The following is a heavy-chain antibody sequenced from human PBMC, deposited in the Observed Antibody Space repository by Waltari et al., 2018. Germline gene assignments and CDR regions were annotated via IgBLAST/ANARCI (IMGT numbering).Heavy chain of an antibody. CDR3: AKDEVSGREASLDAFDI. CDR1: GVTFSSYA. D-gene: IGHD3-10*01. Sequence: EAQLLESGGGLVQPGGSLRLSCAASGVTFSSYAMTWVRQAPGKGRAWVSTISGGAGSTYYADSVKGRFTISRDNARNTVYLQMNSLTVEDTAVYYCAKDEVSGREASLDAFDIWGQGTMVTVSS. J-gene: IGHJ3*02. V-gene: IGHV3-23*01. CDR2: ISGGAGST.